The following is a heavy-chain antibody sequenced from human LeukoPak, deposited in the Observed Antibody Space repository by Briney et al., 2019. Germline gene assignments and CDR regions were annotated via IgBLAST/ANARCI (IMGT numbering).Heavy chain of an antibody. CDR2: INHSGST. V-gene: IGHV4-34*01. J-gene: IGHJ4*02. CDR3: ASTTPYCSSTSCPLEY. CDR1: GGSFSGYY. D-gene: IGHD2-2*01. Sequence: SETLSLTCAVYGGSFSGYYWSWIRQPPGKGLEWIGEINHSGSTNYNPSLKSRVTISVDTSKNQFSLKLSSVTAADTAVYYCASTTPYCSSTSCPLEYWGQGTLVTVSS.